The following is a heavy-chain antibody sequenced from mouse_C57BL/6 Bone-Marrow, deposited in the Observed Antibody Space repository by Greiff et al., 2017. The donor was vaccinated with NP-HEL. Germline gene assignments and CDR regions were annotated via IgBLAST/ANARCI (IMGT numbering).Heavy chain of an antibody. Sequence: EVKLQESGPGLVKPSQSLSLTCSVTGYSITSGYYWNWIRQFPGNKLEWMGYISYDGSNNYNPSLKNRISITRDTSKNQFFLKLNSVTTEDTATYYCARDMGYYGSSLYWYFDVWGTGTTVTVSS. D-gene: IGHD1-1*01. CDR3: ARDMGYYGSSLYWYFDV. J-gene: IGHJ1*03. CDR1: GYSITSGYY. CDR2: ISYDGSN. V-gene: IGHV3-6*01.